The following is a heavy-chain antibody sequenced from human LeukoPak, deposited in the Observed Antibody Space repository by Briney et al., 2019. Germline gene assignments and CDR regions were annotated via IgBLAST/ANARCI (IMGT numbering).Heavy chain of an antibody. J-gene: IGHJ4*02. CDR1: GFTFDSFG. V-gene: IGHV3-48*01. CDR3: ARELRQVIWGFFDY. CDR2: ISTTSTAI. Sequence: GGSLRLSCEVSGFTFDSFGMNWVRQAPGKGLEWVAYISTTSTAIYYADSVEGRFTISRDNPKKSLYLQMSSLRAEDTAVYYCARELRQVIWGFFDYWGQGALVTVSS. D-gene: IGHD2-21*01.